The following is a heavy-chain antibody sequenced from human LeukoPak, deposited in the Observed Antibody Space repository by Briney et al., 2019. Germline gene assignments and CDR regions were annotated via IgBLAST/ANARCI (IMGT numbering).Heavy chain of an antibody. J-gene: IGHJ4*02. CDR3: ATSNPIVGATTMYFDY. V-gene: IGHV3-30*14. CDR2: ISNDGNNI. CDR1: GFTFSDYA. Sequence: GGSLRLSCAVSGFTFSDYALHWVRQAPGKGLEWVAVISNDGNNIFYADSVKGRFTISRDNSKNTLYLQMNSLRAEDTAVYYCATSNPIVGATTMYFDYWGQGTLVTVSS. D-gene: IGHD1-26*01.